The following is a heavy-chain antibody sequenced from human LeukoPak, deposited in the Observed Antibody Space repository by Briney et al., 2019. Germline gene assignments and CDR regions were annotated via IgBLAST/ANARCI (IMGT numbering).Heavy chain of an antibody. CDR1: GYTFTSYG. V-gene: IGHV1-18*01. J-gene: IGHJ4*02. CDR2: IGPYNGNT. CDR3: ARDQDSLVRGVIGY. Sequence: GASVKVSCKASGYTFTSYGISWVRQAPGQGLEWMGWIGPYNGNTNYAQNLQGRVTMTTDTSTSTAYMELGSLGSDDTAVYYCARDQDSLVRGVIGYWGLGTLVTVSS. D-gene: IGHD3-10*01.